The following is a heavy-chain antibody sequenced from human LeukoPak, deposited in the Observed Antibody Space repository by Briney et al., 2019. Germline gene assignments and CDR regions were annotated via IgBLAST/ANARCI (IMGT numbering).Heavy chain of an antibody. Sequence: GASVKVSCKVSGYTLTELSMHWVRQAPGKGLEWMGGFDPEDGETIYAQKFQGRVTITADKSTSTAYMELSSLRSEDTAVYYCALSIESSGWSPLGDYWGQGTLVTVSS. D-gene: IGHD6-19*01. J-gene: IGHJ4*02. CDR3: ALSIESSGWSPLGDY. CDR1: GYTLTELS. V-gene: IGHV1-24*01. CDR2: FDPEDGET.